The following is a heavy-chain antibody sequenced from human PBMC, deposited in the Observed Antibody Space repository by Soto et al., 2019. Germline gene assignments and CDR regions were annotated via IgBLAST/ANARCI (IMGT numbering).Heavy chain of an antibody. Sequence: RASVKVSCKASGYTFTSYGISWVRQAPGQGLEWMGWISAYNGNTNYAQKLQGRVTMTTDTSTSTAYMELRSLRSDDTAVYYCARDIVVVPAASSGGYYYYGMDVWGQGTTVTVSS. D-gene: IGHD2-2*01. J-gene: IGHJ6*02. CDR2: ISAYNGNT. CDR3: ARDIVVVPAASSGGYYYYGMDV. V-gene: IGHV1-18*04. CDR1: GYTFTSYG.